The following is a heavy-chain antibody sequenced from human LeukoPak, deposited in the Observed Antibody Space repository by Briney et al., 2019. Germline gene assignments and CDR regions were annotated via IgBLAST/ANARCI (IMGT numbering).Heavy chain of an antibody. CDR1: GFTFSSLG. CDR3: ANAVSYYFGY. D-gene: IGHD3-16*02. Sequence: PGGSLRLSCAASGFTFSSLGMRWVRQAPGKGLEWVAAISGSSGNTYYADSVKGRFTISRDNSKNTLYLQMNSLRAEDTAVYYCANAVSYYFGYWGQGTLVTVSS. CDR2: ISGSSGNT. J-gene: IGHJ4*02. V-gene: IGHV3-23*01.